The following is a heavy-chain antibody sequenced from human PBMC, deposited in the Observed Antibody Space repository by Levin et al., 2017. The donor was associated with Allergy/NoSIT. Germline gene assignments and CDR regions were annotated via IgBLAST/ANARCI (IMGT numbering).Heavy chain of an antibody. CDR1: GFTFSSYS. Sequence: GESLKISCAASGFTFSSYSMNWVRPAPGEGLEWVSSISSSSSYIYYADSVKGRFTISRDNAKNSLYLQMNSLRAEDTAVYYCARDPPCTNGVCWGYYYYGMDVWGQGTTVTVSS. D-gene: IGHD2-8*01. CDR3: ARDPPCTNGVCWGYYYYGMDV. V-gene: IGHV3-21*01. CDR2: ISSSSSYI. J-gene: IGHJ6*02.